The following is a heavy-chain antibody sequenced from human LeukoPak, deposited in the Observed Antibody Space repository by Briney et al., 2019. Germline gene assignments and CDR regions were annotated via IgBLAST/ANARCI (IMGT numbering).Heavy chain of an antibody. J-gene: IGHJ6*03. D-gene: IGHD2-2*01. V-gene: IGHV3-21*01. Sequence: PGGSLRLSCAASGCTFSSYSMTWVRQAPGEGLEWVSSISSSSSYIYYADSLKGRFTISRDNAKNSLYLQMNSLRAEDTAVYYCARIQLNSYYYMDVWGKGTTVTVSS. CDR1: GCTFSSYS. CDR3: ARIQLNSYYYMDV. CDR2: ISSSSSYI.